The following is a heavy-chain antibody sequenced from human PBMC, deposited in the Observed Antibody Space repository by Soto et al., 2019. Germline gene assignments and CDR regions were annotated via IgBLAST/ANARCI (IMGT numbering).Heavy chain of an antibody. J-gene: IGHJ5*02. V-gene: IGHV3-23*01. CDR2: FSGGGSST. CDR1: GINFRIDS. CDR3: AKTRNWFDT. Sequence: HPGGSLRLSCAASGINFRIDSLSWVRQFPGKGLEWVSTFSGGGSSTYYSDSVRGRFTISGDSSQNTLYLQMTSLRPDDTAIYYCAKTRNWFDTWGQGTLVTVSS. D-gene: IGHD2-2*01.